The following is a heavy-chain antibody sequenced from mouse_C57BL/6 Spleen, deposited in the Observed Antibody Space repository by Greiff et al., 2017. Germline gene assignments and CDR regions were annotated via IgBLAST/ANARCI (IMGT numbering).Heavy chain of an antibody. CDR1: GYTFTDYE. CDR3: TRGGYYYGRAGDY. D-gene: IGHD1-1*01. Sequence: QVQLQQSGAELVRPGASVTLSCKASGYTFTDYEMHWVKQTPVHGLEWIGAIDPETGGTAYNQKFKGKAILTADKSSSTAYMELRSLTSEDSAVYYCTRGGYYYGRAGDYWGQGTTRTVSS. J-gene: IGHJ2*01. CDR2: IDPETGGT. V-gene: IGHV1-15*01.